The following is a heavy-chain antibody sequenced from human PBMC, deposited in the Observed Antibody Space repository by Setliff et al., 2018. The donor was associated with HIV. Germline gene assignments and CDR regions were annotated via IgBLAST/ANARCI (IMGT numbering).Heavy chain of an antibody. CDR1: GDTFSTHT. CDR3: ATSYGSGVAPFDN. D-gene: IGHD3-10*01. Sequence: SVKVSCKASGDTFSTHTIHWLRQAPGQEPEWMGRTIPIFSMSNAALNFQGRLMITADKSSNTAYMSLTKLTFEDTAMYYCATSYGSGVAPFDNWGQGTLVTVSS. CDR2: TIPIFSMS. V-gene: IGHV1-69*02. J-gene: IGHJ4*02.